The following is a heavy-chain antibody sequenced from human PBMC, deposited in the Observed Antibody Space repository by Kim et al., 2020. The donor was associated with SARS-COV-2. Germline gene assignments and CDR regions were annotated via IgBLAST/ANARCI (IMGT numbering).Heavy chain of an antibody. CDR3: AKAHGDHGNY. D-gene: IGHD4-17*01. V-gene: IGHV3-30*18. J-gene: IGHJ4*02. CDR2: ISYDGSNK. CDR1: GFTFTSYG. Sequence: GGSLRLSCAASGFTFTSYGMHWVRQAPGKGLEWVAVISYDGSNKYYADSVKGRFTISRDNSKNTLYLQMNSLRAEDTAVYYCAKAHGDHGNYWGQGTLVTVSS.